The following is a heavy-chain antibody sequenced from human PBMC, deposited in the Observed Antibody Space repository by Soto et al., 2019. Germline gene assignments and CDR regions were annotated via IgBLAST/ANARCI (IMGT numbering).Heavy chain of an antibody. CDR3: DTSGTFPYYYDS. D-gene: IGHD1-26*01. Sequence: PSETLSLTCTVSGASISSAVYYWSWIRQSPGKGLEWIGYIYYSGSTYYNPSLRSRLTISVDTSRNHFSLNLSSVTAADTAVYYCDTSGTFPYYYDSWGQGTLVTVSS. CDR2: IYYSGST. CDR1: GASISSAVYY. V-gene: IGHV4-30-4*08. J-gene: IGHJ4*02.